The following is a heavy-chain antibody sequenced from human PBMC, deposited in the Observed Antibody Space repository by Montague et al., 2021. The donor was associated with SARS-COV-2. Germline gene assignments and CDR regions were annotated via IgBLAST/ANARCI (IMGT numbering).Heavy chain of an antibody. CDR3: ARERGYQLLSGWFDP. J-gene: IGHJ5*02. D-gene: IGHD2-2*01. V-gene: IGHV4-59*01. CDR2: IYYNGTT. Sequence: SETLSLTCTVSGGSISSYYRSWIRQPPGKGLEWIGYIYYNGTTNYSPSLKGRVSISVDTSKNQFSLEMNSVTAADTAVYYCARERGYQLLSGWFDPWGQGTLVTVSS. CDR1: GGSISSYY.